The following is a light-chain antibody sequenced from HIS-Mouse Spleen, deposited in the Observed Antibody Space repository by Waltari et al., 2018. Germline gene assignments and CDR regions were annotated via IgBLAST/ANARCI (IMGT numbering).Light chain of an antibody. J-gene: IGLJ3*02. Sequence: QSALTQPASVSGSPGQSITIACTGTRSDVGSYNRVPWYQQHPGKAPKLMIYAGSKRPSGVSNRFSGSKSGNTASLTISGLQAEDEADYYCCSYAGSSTWVFGGGTKLTVL. CDR1: RSDVGSYNR. CDR2: AGS. CDR3: CSYAGSSTWV. V-gene: IGLV2-23*01.